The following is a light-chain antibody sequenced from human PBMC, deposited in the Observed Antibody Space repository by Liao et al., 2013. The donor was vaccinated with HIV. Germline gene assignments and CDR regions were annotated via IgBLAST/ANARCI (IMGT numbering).Light chain of an antibody. Sequence: SYMLTQPPSVSVAPGATATITCGGDNIGGRSVHWYQHKAGQAPHLVISYDNDRPSGTPERFSGSTSGNTATLTISRVEAGDEADYYCQVWDTGNDHPRVFGGGTKLSVL. CDR1: NIGGRS. V-gene: IGLV3-21*01. CDR2: YDN. J-gene: IGLJ3*02. CDR3: QVWDTGNDHPRV.